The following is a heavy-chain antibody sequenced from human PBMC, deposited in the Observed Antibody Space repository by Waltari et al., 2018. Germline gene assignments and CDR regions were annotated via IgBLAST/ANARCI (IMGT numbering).Heavy chain of an antibody. V-gene: IGHV4-61*09. CDR3: ARDEMEGYFEY. Sequence: QVQLQESGPGLVKPSQTLSLTCTVSGGSISSGSYYWSWIRQPAGKGLEWIGYIYTSGSTNYNPSLKSRVTISVDTSKNQFSLKLSSVTAADTAVYYCARDEMEGYFEYWGQGTLVTVSS. D-gene: IGHD2-8*01. CDR1: GGSISSGSYY. J-gene: IGHJ4*02. CDR2: IYTSGST.